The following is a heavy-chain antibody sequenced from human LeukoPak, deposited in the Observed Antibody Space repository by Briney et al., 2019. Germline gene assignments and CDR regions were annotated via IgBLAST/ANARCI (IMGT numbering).Heavy chain of an antibody. V-gene: IGHV3-30*02. Sequence: GGSLRLSCAASGFTFSSYAMSWVRQAPGKGLEWVAFIRYDGSNKYYADSVKGRFTISRDNSKNTLYLQMNSLRAEDTAVYYCAKEMTYGDYDPYYFDYWGQGTLVTVSS. CDR2: IRYDGSNK. D-gene: IGHD4-17*01. CDR1: GFTFSSYA. J-gene: IGHJ4*02. CDR3: AKEMTYGDYDPYYFDY.